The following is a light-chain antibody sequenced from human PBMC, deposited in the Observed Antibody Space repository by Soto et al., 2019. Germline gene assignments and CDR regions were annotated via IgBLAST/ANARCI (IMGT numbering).Light chain of an antibody. V-gene: IGKV3-15*01. CDR3: QQYNNWPWT. CDR2: GAS. CDR1: QSVSSN. J-gene: IGKJ1*01. Sequence: EIVMTQSPATLSVSPGERATLSCRASQSVSSNLAWYQQKPGQAPRLLIYGASTRDTGIPARFSGRGSGTEFTLTISSLQSEDFAVYYCQQYNNWPWTFGQGTKVDIK.